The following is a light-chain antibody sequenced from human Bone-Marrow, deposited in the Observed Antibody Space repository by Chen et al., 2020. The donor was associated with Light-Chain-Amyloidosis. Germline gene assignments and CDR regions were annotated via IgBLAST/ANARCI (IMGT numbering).Light chain of an antibody. CDR2: GDI. Sequence: QSVLTQPPSVSGAPGQRVTISCTGTSSNIGEGYDVHWYQQLPGTAPKLLIYGDINRPSGVPDRFSGSKDGTSASLDITGLQAKDEADYYCQSYDSSLNIWVFGGGTKLTVL. CDR3: QSYDSSLNIWV. CDR1: SSNIGEGYD. V-gene: IGLV1-40*01. J-gene: IGLJ3*02.